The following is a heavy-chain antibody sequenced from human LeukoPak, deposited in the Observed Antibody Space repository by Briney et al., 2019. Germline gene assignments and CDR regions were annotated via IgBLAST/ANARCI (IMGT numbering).Heavy chain of an antibody. CDR1: GGSISSGGYY. J-gene: IGHJ4*02. CDR2: IYYSGST. Sequence: SQTLSLTRTVSGGSISSGGYYWRWIRQHPGKGPEWIGYIYYSGSTYYNPSLKSRVTISVDTSKNQFSLKLSSVTAADTAVYYCARAKHDYRFDYWGQGTLVTVSS. CDR3: ARAKHDYRFDY. D-gene: IGHD4-11*01. V-gene: IGHV4-31*03.